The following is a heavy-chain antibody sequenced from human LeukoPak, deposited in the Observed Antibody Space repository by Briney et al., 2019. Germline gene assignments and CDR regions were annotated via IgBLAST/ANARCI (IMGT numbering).Heavy chain of an antibody. CDR2: INPSGGST. CDR3: ARGGAYYYDSSGYYGLDY. CDR1: GYTFTSYY. D-gene: IGHD3-22*01. Sequence: ASVKVSCKASGYTFTSYYMHWVRQAPGQGLEWMGIINPSGGSTSYAQKFQGRVTMTRDMSTSTVYMELSRLRSDDTAVYYCARGGAYYYDSSGYYGLDYWGQGTLVTVSS. J-gene: IGHJ4*02. V-gene: IGHV1-46*01.